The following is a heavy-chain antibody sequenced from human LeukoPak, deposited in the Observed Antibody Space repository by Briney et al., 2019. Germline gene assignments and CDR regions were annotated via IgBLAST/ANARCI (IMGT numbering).Heavy chain of an antibody. CDR1: GFAFSSHW. J-gene: IGHJ4*02. V-gene: IGHV3-74*01. D-gene: IGHD4-23*01. Sequence: GGSLRLSCAASGFAFSSHWMHWVRQVPGKGLVWLSRIHSDGSNTIYADSVEGRFTISRDNVKNTLYLQMNSLRAEDTAVYYCTRDLMDFDYGDKGGNYWGQGTLVTVSS. CDR3: TRDLMDFDYGDKGGNY. CDR2: IHSDGSNT.